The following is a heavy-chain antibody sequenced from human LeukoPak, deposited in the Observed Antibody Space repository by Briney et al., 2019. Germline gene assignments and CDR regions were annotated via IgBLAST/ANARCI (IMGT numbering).Heavy chain of an antibody. J-gene: IGHJ4*02. CDR3: AKDGRLTRGDSSGYFDY. D-gene: IGHD3-22*01. V-gene: IGHV3-30*02. Sequence: GGSLRLSCAASGFTFTNYWIHWVRQAPGKGLEWVAVIWYDGSNKYYADSVKGRFTISRDNSKNTLYLQMNSLRAEDTAVYYCAKDGRLTRGDSSGYFDYWGQGTLVTVSS. CDR2: IWYDGSNK. CDR1: GFTFTNYW.